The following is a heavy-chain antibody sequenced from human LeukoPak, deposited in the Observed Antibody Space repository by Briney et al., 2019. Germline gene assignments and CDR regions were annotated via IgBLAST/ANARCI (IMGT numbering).Heavy chain of an antibody. CDR2: ISGSGGST. CDR3: AKDGQQWLVPDY. D-gene: IGHD6-19*01. CDR1: GFPFSSYG. Sequence: GSLRLSCAASGFPFSSYGMHWVRQAPGKGLEWVSAISGSGGSTYYADSVKGRFTISRDNSKNTLYLQMNSLRAEDTAVYYCAKDGQQWLVPDYWGQGTLVTVSS. V-gene: IGHV3-23*01. J-gene: IGHJ4*02.